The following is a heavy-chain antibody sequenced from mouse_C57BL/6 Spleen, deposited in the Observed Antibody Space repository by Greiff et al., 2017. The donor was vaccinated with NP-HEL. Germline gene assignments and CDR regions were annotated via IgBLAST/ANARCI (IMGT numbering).Heavy chain of an antibody. Sequence: EVQLVESGGDLVKPGGSLKLSCAASGFTFSSYGMSWVRQTPDKRLEWVATISSGGSYTYYPDSVKGRSTISRDNAKTTLYLQLSSLKSEDTAMYYCAREGMDYWGQGTSVTVSS. CDR2: ISSGGSYT. J-gene: IGHJ4*01. CDR1: GFTFSSYG. CDR3: AREGMDY. V-gene: IGHV5-6*01.